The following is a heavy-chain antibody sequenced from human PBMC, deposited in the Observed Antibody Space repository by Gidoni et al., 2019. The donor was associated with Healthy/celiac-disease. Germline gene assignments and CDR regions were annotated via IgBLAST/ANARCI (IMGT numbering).Heavy chain of an antibody. Sequence: EVQLVESGGGLVKPGGSLRLSCAASGFTFSSYSMNWVRQAPGKGLEWVSSISSSSSYIYYADSVKGRFTISRDNAKNSLYLQMNSLRAEDTAVYYCARVSGSLYYYYYYGMDVWGQGTTVTVSS. D-gene: IGHD3-3*01. V-gene: IGHV3-21*01. CDR2: ISSSSSYI. CDR3: ARVSGSLYYYYYYGMDV. CDR1: GFTFSSYS. J-gene: IGHJ6*02.